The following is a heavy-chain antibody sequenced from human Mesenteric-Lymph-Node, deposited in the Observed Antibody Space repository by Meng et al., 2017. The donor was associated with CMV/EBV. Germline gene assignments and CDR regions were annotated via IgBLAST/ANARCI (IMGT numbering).Heavy chain of an antibody. J-gene: IGHJ4*02. CDR3: AREEEGSDTAMVGY. CDR1: GFIFDDYA. Sequence: GGSLRLSCAASGFIFDDYAMHWVRQAPEKGLEWVSGISWNSVDKSYAGSVRGRFTISRDNAKNTLYLQMNSLRLEDTAVYYCAREEEGSDTAMVGYWGQGTLVTVSS. D-gene: IGHD5-18*01. CDR2: ISWNSVDK. V-gene: IGHV3-9*01.